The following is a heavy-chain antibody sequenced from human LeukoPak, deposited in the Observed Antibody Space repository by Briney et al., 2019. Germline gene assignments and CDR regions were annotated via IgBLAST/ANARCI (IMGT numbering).Heavy chain of an antibody. V-gene: IGHV4-34*01. CDR3: ARAYSSSWYWNWFDP. J-gene: IGHJ5*02. CDR1: GGSFSGYY. Sequence: SETLSLTCAVYGGSFSGYYWSWIRQPPGKGLEWIGEINHSGSTNYNPSLKSPVTISIDTSKNQFSLKVNSVTAADTAFYYCARAYSSSWYWNWFDPWGQGTLVTVSS. D-gene: IGHD6-13*01. CDR2: INHSGST.